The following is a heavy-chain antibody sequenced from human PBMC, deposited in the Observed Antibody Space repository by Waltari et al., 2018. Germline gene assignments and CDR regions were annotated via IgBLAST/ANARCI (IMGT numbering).Heavy chain of an antibody. Sequence: EVQLAESGGGLVQPGGSLRISCAASGFTVSNNSMRWVRQAPGKGLEWVSLMYSGGYTQYADSVKGRFTSSRDNSKNTLYLQMNSLRVEDTAVYYCARNPRYDSPDWGQGTLVTVSS. CDR3: ARNPRYDSPD. V-gene: IGHV3-66*02. CDR1: GFTVSNNS. J-gene: IGHJ4*02. CDR2: MYSGGYT. D-gene: IGHD3-22*01.